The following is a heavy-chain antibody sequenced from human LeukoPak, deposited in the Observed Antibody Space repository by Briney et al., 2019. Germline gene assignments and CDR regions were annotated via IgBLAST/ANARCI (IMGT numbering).Heavy chain of an antibody. CDR2: INAGNGNT. Sequence: ASVKVSCKASGYTFTSYAMHWVRQAPGQRLEWMGWINAGNGNTKYSQKFQGRVTITRDTSASTAYMELSSLRSEDTAVYYCARDMTRYCSGGSCYSIRIAFDIWGQGTMVTVSS. CDR3: ARDMTRYCSGGSCYSIRIAFDI. V-gene: IGHV1-3*01. CDR1: GYTFTSYA. J-gene: IGHJ3*02. D-gene: IGHD2-15*01.